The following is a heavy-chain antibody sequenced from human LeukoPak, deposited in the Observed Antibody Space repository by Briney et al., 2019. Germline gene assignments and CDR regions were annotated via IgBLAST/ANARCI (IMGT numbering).Heavy chain of an antibody. CDR2: FSATGGNT. CDR1: GFTFSSYA. D-gene: IGHD6-19*01. CDR3: AKGYSSGWDAFDI. J-gene: IGHJ3*02. V-gene: IGHV3-23*01. Sequence: GGSLRLSCAASGFTFSSYAMSWVRQAPGKGLEWVSGFSATGGNTHYADSVKGRFTISRDNSKKTLYLQMNSLRAEDTAVYYCAKGYSSGWDAFDIWGQGTMVTVSS.